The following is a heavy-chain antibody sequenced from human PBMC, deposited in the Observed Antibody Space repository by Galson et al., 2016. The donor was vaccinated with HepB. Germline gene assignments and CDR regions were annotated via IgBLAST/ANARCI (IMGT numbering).Heavy chain of an antibody. J-gene: IGHJ4*02. V-gene: IGHV3-9*01. CDR2: INWNSRNV. Sequence: SLRLSCAASGFTFSDYAMHWVRQVPGKGLEWVSGINWNSRNVASADSVKGRFTISRDNAKNSLYLQMNSLRVEDTALYYCAKAGEYHYDRSGYYDYWGQGTLVTVSS. CDR1: GFTFSDYA. CDR3: AKAGEYHYDRSGYYDY. D-gene: IGHD3-22*01.